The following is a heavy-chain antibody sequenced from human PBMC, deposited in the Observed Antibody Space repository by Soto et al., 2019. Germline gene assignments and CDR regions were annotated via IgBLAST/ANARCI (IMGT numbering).Heavy chain of an antibody. V-gene: IGHV1-18*01. D-gene: IGHD3-16*01. J-gene: IGHJ4*02. CDR1: GYTFTSYG. CDR2: INAGSGHT. CDR3: ARGEFLSYDDY. Sequence: GASVKVSCKASGYTFTSYGISWVRQAPGQRLEWLGWINAGSGHTKYSEMVQGRVTMTRDTSASTAYMELSSLRSEDTAVYYCARGEFLSYDDYWGQGTLVTVSS.